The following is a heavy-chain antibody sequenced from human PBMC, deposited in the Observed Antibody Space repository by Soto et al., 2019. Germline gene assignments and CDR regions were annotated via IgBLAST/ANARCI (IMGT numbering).Heavy chain of an antibody. CDR3: ARGMVRGAIITCGMEV. CDR2: IIPIFGTA. J-gene: IGHJ6*02. CDR1: GGTFSSYA. V-gene: IGHV1-69*06. Sequence: SVKVSCKASGGTFSSYAISWVRQAPGQGLEWMGGIIPIFGTANYAQKFQGRVTITADKSTSTAYMELSSLRSEDTAVYYCARGMVRGAIITCGMEVWGQGTTVTSP. D-gene: IGHD3-10*01.